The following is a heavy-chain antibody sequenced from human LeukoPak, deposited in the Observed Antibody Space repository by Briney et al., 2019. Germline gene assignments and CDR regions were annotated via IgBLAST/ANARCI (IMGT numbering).Heavy chain of an antibody. V-gene: IGHV3-23*01. Sequence: PGGSLRLSCTASGFTFSSYAMTWVRQAPGKGLEWVSAISGSGGTTYYADSVKGRFTISRDNSKNTLYLQVNSLRAEDTAVYYCAKSPDPRRDWFDPWGQGTLVTVSS. J-gene: IGHJ5*02. CDR3: AKSPDPRRDWFDP. CDR1: GFTFSSYA. CDR2: ISGSGGTT.